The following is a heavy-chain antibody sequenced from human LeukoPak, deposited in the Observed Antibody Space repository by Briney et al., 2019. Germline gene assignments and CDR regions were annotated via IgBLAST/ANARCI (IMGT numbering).Heavy chain of an antibody. V-gene: IGHV1-69*04. CDR2: IIPILGIA. J-gene: IGHJ4*02. D-gene: IGHD6-19*01. CDR3: ARATGMKKQWLVQYFDY. CDR1: VGTFSSYA. Sequence: SMNVSCKASVGTFSSYAISWVRQAPGQGLEWMGRIIPILGIANYAQKFQGRVTITADKSTSTAYMELSSLRSEDTAVHYCARATGMKKQWLVQYFDYWGQGTLVTVSS.